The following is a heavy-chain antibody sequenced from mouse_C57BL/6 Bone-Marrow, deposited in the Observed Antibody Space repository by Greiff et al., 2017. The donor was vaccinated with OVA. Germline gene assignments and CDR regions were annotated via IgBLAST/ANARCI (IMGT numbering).Heavy chain of an antibody. CDR1: GFTFSDYG. D-gene: IGHD2-3*01. CDR3: ARVGIYDGYPPWFAY. J-gene: IGHJ3*01. CDR2: ISSGSSTI. Sequence: EVQLVESGGGLVKPGGSLKLSCAASGFTFSDYGMHWVRQAPEKGLEWVAYISSGSSTIYYADTVKGRFTISRDNAKNTMFLQMTSLRSEDTAMYYCARVGIYDGYPPWFAYWGQGTLVTVSA. V-gene: IGHV5-17*01.